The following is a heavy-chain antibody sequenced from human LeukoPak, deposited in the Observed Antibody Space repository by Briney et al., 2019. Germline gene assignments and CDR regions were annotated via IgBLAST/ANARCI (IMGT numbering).Heavy chain of an antibody. V-gene: IGHV3-23*01. D-gene: IGHD4-17*01. J-gene: IGHJ4*02. CDR2: VTANGDNS. CDR1: GFTFNNYA. CDR3: ASGYDGDYSK. Sequence: GGTLRLSCTVSGFTFNNYAMAWVRQAPGKGLEWVALVTANGDNSYYAESVQGRFTISRDNSKNTLYLQMNSLRAEDTAVYYCASGYDGDYSKWGQGTLVTVSS.